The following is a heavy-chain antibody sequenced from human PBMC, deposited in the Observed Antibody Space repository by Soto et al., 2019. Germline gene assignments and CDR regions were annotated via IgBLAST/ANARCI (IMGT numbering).Heavy chain of an antibody. V-gene: IGHV3-30*18. CDR2: ISYDGSNK. J-gene: IGHJ4*02. Sequence: QVQLVESGGGVVQPGRSLRLSCAASGFTFSSYGMHWVRQAPGKGLEWVAVISYDGSNKYYADSVKGRFTISRDNSKNTLYLXMNXLIAXXTAVYYCAKDXSVVVVAAALGYWGQGTLVTVSS. CDR1: GFTFSSYG. D-gene: IGHD2-15*01. CDR3: AKDXSVVVVAAALGY.